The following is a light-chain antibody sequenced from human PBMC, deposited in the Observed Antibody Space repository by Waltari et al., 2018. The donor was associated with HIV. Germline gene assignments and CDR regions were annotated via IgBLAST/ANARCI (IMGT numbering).Light chain of an antibody. CDR3: QAWDSNTGGYVL. V-gene: IGLV3-1*01. Sequence: SYELTQAPSVSVSPGQTASIICSGDKLGDQYASWYDQRPGQSPVLVMYQDNKRPSGIPERFSGSNSGNTVTLTISGTQAIDEGDYYCQAWDSNTGGYVLFGGGTKLTVL. CDR2: QDN. CDR1: KLGDQY. J-gene: IGLJ2*01.